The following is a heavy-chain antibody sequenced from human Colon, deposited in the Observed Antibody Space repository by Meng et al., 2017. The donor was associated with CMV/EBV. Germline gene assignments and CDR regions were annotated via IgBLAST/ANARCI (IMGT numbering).Heavy chain of an antibody. J-gene: IGHJ4*02. D-gene: IGHD2/OR15-2a*01. V-gene: IGHV3-66*02. CDR3: ARGAFD. Sequence: GESLKISCAASGFSVGNNYMNWVRQAPGKGLEWVSVIYDVGNIHYADSVKGRFFISRDSSKNMLYLQMNSLRPEDTALYYCARGAFDWGQGTQVTVSS. CDR1: GFSVGNNY. CDR2: IYDVGNI.